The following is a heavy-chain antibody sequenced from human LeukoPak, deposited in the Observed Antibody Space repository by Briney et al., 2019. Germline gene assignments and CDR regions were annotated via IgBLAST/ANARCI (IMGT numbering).Heavy chain of an antibody. CDR1: GFTFSDYY. CDR2: ISSSGSTI. Sequence: NSGGSLRLSCAASGFTFSDYYMSWIRQAPGKGLEWVSYISSSGSTIYYADSVKGRFTISRDNAKNSLYLQMNSLRAEDTAVYYCAREPRYCGGDCFSWFDPRGQGTLVTVSS. D-gene: IGHD2-21*02. V-gene: IGHV3-11*01. CDR3: AREPRYCGGDCFSWFDP. J-gene: IGHJ5*02.